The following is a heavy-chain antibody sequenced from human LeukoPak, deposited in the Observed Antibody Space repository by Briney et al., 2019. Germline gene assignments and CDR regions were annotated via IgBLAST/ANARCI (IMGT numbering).Heavy chain of an antibody. D-gene: IGHD3-10*01. V-gene: IGHV5-51*01. CDR2: IYPGDSDT. CDR3: ARVLLSYYYGSGRVPYYYYYYMDV. Sequence: GESLKISCKGSGYSFTSYWIGWVRQMPGKGLEWMGIIYPGDSDTRYSPSFQGHVTISADKSISTAYLQWSSLKASDTAMYYCARVLLSYYYGSGRVPYYYYYYMDVWGKGTTVTVSS. J-gene: IGHJ6*03. CDR1: GYSFTSYW.